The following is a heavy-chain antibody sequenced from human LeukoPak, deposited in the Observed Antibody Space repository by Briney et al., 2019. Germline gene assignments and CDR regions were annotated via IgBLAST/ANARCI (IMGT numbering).Heavy chain of an antibody. CDR3: AKDLSITVAGRNWFDP. V-gene: IGHV3-23*01. CDR2: ISGSGGSR. Sequence: PGGSLRLSCAASGFTLSNYAMSWVRQAPGKGLEWVSAISGSGGSRYYADSVKGRFTISRDNSKNTLYLQMNSLRAEDTAVYYCAKDLSITVAGRNWFDPRGQGTLVTVSS. D-gene: IGHD6-19*01. CDR1: GFTLSNYA. J-gene: IGHJ5*02.